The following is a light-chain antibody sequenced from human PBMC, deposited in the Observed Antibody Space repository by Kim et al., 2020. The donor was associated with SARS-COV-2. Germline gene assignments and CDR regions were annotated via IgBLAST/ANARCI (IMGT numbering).Light chain of an antibody. CDR3: QTWGTGPV. CDR1: SGHSSYA. V-gene: IGLV4-69*01. J-gene: IGLJ2*01. CDR2: LNTDGSH. Sequence: GASVKITCTLSSGHSSYAIAWHQQQPEKGPRYLMKLNTDGSHSKGDGIPDRFSGSSSGAARYLPISSLQSEDEADYYCQTWGTGPVFGGGTQLTVL.